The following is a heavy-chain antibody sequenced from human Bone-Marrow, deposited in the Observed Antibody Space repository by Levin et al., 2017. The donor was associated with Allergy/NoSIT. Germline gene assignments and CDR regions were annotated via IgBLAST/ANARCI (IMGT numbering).Heavy chain of an antibody. CDR1: GGSISSGGYY. CDR2: IYYSGST. Sequence: SQTLSLTCTVSGGSISSGGYYWSWIRQHPGKGLEWIGYIYYSGSTYYNPSLKSRVTISVDTSKNQFSLKLSSVTAADTAVYYCARALYYYDSSGYRTGDWFDPWGQGTLVTVSS. V-gene: IGHV4-31*03. D-gene: IGHD3-22*01. CDR3: ARALYYYDSSGYRTGDWFDP. J-gene: IGHJ5*02.